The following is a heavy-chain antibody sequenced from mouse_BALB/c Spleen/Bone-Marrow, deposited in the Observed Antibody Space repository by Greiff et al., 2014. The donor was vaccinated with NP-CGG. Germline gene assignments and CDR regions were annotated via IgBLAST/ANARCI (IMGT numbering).Heavy chain of an antibody. Sequence: QVQLQQSGPGLVAPSQSLSITSTVSGFSLTNYGVHWVRQPPGKGLEWLGVIWADGSTNYNSALMSRLSISKDNSKSQVFFKMNSLQTDDTAMYYCARITTATGAMDYWGQGTSVTVSS. CDR2: IWADGST. CDR3: ARITTATGAMDY. D-gene: IGHD1-2*01. V-gene: IGHV2-9*02. J-gene: IGHJ4*01. CDR1: GFSLTNYG.